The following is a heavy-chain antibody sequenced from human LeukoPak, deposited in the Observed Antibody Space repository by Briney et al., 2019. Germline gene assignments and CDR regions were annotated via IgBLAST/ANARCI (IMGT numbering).Heavy chain of an antibody. Sequence: GGSLRLSCAASGFTFSSYEMNWVRQAPGKGLEWVSYISSSGSTIYYADSVKGRFTISRDNAKNSLYLQMNSLRAEDTAVYYCARVVWELRGYCFDYWGQGTLVTVSS. J-gene: IGHJ4*02. CDR3: ARVVWELRGYCFDY. CDR2: ISSSGSTI. CDR1: GFTFSSYE. V-gene: IGHV3-48*03. D-gene: IGHD1-26*01.